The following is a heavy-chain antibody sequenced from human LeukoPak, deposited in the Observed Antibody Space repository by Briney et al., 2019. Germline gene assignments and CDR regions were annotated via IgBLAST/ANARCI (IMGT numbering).Heavy chain of an antibody. J-gene: IGHJ6*02. V-gene: IGHV1-3*03. CDR3: ARGGSYAMDV. D-gene: IGHD2-2*01. CDR1: GYTFTSYA. Sequence: GASVKVSCKASGYTFTSYAIHWVRQAPGQRLEWMGWINGGNGNAKYSQEFQGRVTITRVTSANTAYMELSSLRSEDMALYYCARGGSYAMDVWGQGTTVTVAS. CDR2: INGGNGNA.